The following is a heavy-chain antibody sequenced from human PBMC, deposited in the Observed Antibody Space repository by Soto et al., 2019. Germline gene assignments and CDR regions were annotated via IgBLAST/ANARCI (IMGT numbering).Heavy chain of an antibody. D-gene: IGHD3-10*01. J-gene: IGHJ3*01. Sequence: QLQLQESGSGLVKTSQTLSLTCTVSGVSISGGAYSWSWIRQSPGKGLEWIGYISHVGYIYLSPSFRRRGVMSVDKSKNQVSLKLDSVTAADTAVYYCAKDWATRRGAFDVWGQGSMITVSS. CDR1: GVSISGGAYS. CDR3: AKDWATRRGAFDV. CDR2: ISHVGYI. V-gene: IGHV4-30-2*06.